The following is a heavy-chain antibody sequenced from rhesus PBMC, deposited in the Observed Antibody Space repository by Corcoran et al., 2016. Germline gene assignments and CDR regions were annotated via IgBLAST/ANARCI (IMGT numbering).Heavy chain of an antibody. Sequence: QVQLQESGPGLVKPSETLSFTCAVSGGSCSSFWWSWIRQPPGKGLEWIGEIKGKTGSTNYNPSLTSRVTISKDAPKNQFSLKLSSVTAADTAVYYCAIPTTPDYWGQGVLVTVSS. D-gene: IGHD4-11*01. V-gene: IGHV4-80*01. CDR2: IKGKTGST. J-gene: IGHJ4*01. CDR3: AIPTTPDY. CDR1: GGSCSSFW.